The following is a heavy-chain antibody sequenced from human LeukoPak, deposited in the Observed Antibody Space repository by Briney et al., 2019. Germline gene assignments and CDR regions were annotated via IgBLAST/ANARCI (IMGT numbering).Heavy chain of an antibody. CDR2: IWYDGSNK. Sequence: GGSLRLSCAASGFTFNSYGMHWVRQAPGKGLEWVAVIWYDGSNKYYADSVKGRFTISRDNSKNTLYLQMNSLRAEDTAVYYCAGPSSGSYYFDYWGQGTLVTVSS. CDR1: GFTFNSYG. D-gene: IGHD1-26*01. V-gene: IGHV3-33*01. CDR3: AGPSSGSYYFDY. J-gene: IGHJ4*02.